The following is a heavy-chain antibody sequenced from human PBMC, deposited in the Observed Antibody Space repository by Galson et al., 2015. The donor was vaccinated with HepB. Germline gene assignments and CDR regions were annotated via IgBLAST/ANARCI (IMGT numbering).Heavy chain of an antibody. CDR2: LYNNGST. Sequence: ETLSLTCTVSDNSFSHYFWSWIRQPAGKGLEWIGRLYNNGSTNYNPSLKSRVTMSGDTSKNQFSLKLSSVTAADTAVYFCARDRGTVTSLKGYYFDYWGQGALVSVSS. V-gene: IGHV4-4*07. CDR3: ARDRGTVTSLKGYYFDY. D-gene: IGHD4-17*01. CDR1: DNSFSHYF. J-gene: IGHJ4*02.